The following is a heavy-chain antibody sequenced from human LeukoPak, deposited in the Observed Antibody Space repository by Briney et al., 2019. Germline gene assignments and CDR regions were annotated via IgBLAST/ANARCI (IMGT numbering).Heavy chain of an antibody. CDR1: GYSFTSYC. CDR3: ARQLPPDSSGYYYTRRRGNYYTDY. J-gene: IGHJ4*02. D-gene: IGHD3-22*01. CDR2: IYPGDSDT. V-gene: IGHV5-51*01. Sequence: GEALKSSCNGSGYSFTSYCIGWVRQMPGKGLGWMGIIYPGDSDTRYSPSFQGRVTISADKSISTAYLQWSSLKASDTAMYYCARQLPPDSSGYYYTRRRGNYYTDYWGQGTLVTVSS.